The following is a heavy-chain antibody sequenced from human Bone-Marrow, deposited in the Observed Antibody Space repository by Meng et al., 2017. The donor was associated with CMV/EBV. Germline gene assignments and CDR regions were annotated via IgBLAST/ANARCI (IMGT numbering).Heavy chain of an antibody. J-gene: IGHJ6*02. CDR2: IHHNGKT. Sequence: ESLKISCAASRFTFSSYEMNWVRQSPEKGLEWIGEIHHNGKTNYNPSLKSRVTISVDTSKNQFSLKLSSVTAADTAVYYCARYPRITIFGVVISYYYYGMDVWGQGTTVTVSS. CDR1: RFTFSSYE. D-gene: IGHD3-3*01. CDR3: ARYPRITIFGVVISYYYYGMDV. V-gene: IGHV4-59*01.